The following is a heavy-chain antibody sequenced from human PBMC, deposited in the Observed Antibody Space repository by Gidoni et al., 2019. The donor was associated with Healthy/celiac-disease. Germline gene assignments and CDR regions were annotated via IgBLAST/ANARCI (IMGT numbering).Heavy chain of an antibody. CDR2: ISWDGGST. CDR3: AKDRAWSGASLGMDV. CDR1: GFTFDDYA. Sequence: EVQLVESGGVVVQPGGSLRLSCAASGFTFDDYAMHWVGQAPGKGLEWVSLISWDGGSTYYADSVKGRFTISRDNSKNSLYLQMNSLRAEDTALYYCAKDRAWSGASLGMDVWGQGTTVTVSS. D-gene: IGHD2-15*01. V-gene: IGHV3-43D*03. J-gene: IGHJ6*02.